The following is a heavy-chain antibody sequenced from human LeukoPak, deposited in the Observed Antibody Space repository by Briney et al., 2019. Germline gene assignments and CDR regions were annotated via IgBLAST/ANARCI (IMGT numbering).Heavy chain of an antibody. Sequence: GGPVTLLCAAWSLIYDDYGMMWVRQAPGKGLEWVSGFYWNCSSIVYADCVKGLFIISKDNAKNSLYLQMNSLRAEDPALYFCAIVAGQWLDYFVYWAQGTLVTVSS. CDR3: AIVAGQWLDYFVY. V-gene: IGHV3-20*04. CDR2: FYWNCSSI. CDR1: SLIYDDYG. D-gene: IGHD6-19*01. J-gene: IGHJ4*02.